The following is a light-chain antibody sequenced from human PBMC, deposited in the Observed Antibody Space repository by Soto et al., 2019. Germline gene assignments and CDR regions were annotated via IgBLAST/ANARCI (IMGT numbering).Light chain of an antibody. CDR2: GAS. V-gene: IGKV3-15*01. J-gene: IGKJ4*01. CDR1: QSVSSN. CDR3: QQYDNWPPVT. Sequence: IVMTQSPATLSLSPGETATLSCRASQSVSSNLAWYQQKPCQAPRLLIYGASTSATGIPATFSGRGSGTEFILTISILQSEDFAVYYCQQYDNWPPVTFGGGTKVEIK.